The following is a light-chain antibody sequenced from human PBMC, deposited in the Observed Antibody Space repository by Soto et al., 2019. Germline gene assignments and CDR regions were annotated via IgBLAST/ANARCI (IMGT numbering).Light chain of an antibody. CDR3: QTWDNSTAV. V-gene: IGLV3-1*01. CDR2: EDE. CDR1: KLGEKF. J-gene: IGLJ2*01. Sequence: SYELTQAPSVSVSPGQTARITCSGHKLGEKFACWYQQKPGQSPVVVIYEDEKRPSAIPERFSGSNSGNTATLTISGTEAMDEGDYYCQTWDNSTAVFGGGTKLTVL.